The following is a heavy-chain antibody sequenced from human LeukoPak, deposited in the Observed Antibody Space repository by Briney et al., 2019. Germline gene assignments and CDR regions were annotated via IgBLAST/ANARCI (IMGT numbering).Heavy chain of an antibody. V-gene: IGHV3-30*18. J-gene: IGHJ4*02. CDR1: GFTFSSYG. CDR2: ISYDGSNK. Sequence: GGSLRLSCAASGFTFSSYGMHWVRQAPGRGLEWVAVISYDGSNKYYADSVKGRFTISRDNSKNTLYLQMNSLRAEDTAVYYCAKARRDSSGWNFDYWGQGTLVTISS. D-gene: IGHD6-19*01. CDR3: AKARRDSSGWNFDY.